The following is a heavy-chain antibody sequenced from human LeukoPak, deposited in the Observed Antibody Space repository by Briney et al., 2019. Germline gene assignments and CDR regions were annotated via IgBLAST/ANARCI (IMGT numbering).Heavy chain of an antibody. V-gene: IGHV4-31*03. CDR3: ARGGVTAIRDAFDI. CDR2: IYYSGST. Sequence: PSQTLPLTCTVSGGSISSGGYYWSWIRQHPGKGLEWIGYIYYSGSTYYNPSLKSRVTISVDTSKNQFSLKLSSVTAADTAVYYCARGGVTAIRDAFDIWGQGTMVTVSS. J-gene: IGHJ3*02. CDR1: GGSISSGGYY. D-gene: IGHD2-21*02.